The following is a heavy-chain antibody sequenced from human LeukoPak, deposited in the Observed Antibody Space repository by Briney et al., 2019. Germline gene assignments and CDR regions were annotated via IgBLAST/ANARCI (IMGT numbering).Heavy chain of an antibody. CDR2: ISYDGSNK. Sequence: SGGSLRLSCAASGFTFSSYSMNWVRQAPGKGLEWVAVISYDGSNKYYADSVKGRFTISRDNSKNTLYLQMNSLRAEDTAVYYCAKVRYGYKYYFDYWGQGTLVTVSS. CDR3: AKVRYGYKYYFDY. V-gene: IGHV3-30*18. J-gene: IGHJ4*02. D-gene: IGHD5-24*01. CDR1: GFTFSSYS.